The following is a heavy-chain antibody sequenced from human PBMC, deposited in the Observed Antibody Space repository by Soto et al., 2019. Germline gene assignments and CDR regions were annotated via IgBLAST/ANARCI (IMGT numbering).Heavy chain of an antibody. J-gene: IGHJ4*02. D-gene: IGHD2-2*01. Sequence: NLGGSLRLSCAASGFSFSSYSMNWVRQAPGKGLEWVSSISSSSSYIFYADSVKGRFTISRDNVKNSLYLQMNSLRAEDTAVYYCAREAEGYCSSTRCDVGTSDYWGQGTLVTVSS. CDR3: AREAEGYCSSTRCDVGTSDY. V-gene: IGHV3-21*01. CDR2: ISSSSSYI. CDR1: GFSFSSYS.